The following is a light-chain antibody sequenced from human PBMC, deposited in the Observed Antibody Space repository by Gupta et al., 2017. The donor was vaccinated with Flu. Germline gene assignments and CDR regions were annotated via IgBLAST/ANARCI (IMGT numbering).Light chain of an antibody. J-gene: IGLJ3*02. Sequence: QSILTQPPSASGTTGQRVTISCSGSGSNIGSSTVNCYKQLPQTAPPLLIYGDTQRPSGVPGRFSGSKSGTSASLAISGLQSEDEADYCCAAWDDSLKGWVFGGVTKLTVL. CDR1: GSNIGSST. V-gene: IGLV1-44*01. CDR3: AAWDDSLKGWV. CDR2: GDT.